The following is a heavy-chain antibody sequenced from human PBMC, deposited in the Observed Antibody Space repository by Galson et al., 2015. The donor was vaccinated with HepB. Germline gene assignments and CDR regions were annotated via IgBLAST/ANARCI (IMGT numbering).Heavy chain of an antibody. V-gene: IGHV3-23*01. CDR2: ISGSGGST. J-gene: IGHJ6*03. Sequence: SLRLSCAASGFTFSSYAMSWVRQAPGKGLEWVSAISGSGGSTYYADSVKGRFTISRDNSKNTLYLQMNSLRAEDTAVYYCAIRSGGSGSYYVRPDYYYYMDVWGKGTTVTVSS. CDR3: AIRSGGSGSYYVRPDYYYYMDV. CDR1: GFTFSSYA. D-gene: IGHD1-26*01.